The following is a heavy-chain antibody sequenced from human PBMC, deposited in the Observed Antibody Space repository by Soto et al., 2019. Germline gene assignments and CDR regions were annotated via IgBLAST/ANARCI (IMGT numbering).Heavy chain of an antibody. J-gene: IGHJ4*02. V-gene: IGHV5-51*01. CDR1: GYSFTSYW. Sequence: GESLKISCKGSGYSFTSYWIGWVRQMPGKGLEWMGIIYPGDSNTRYSPSSQGQVTISADKSISTAYLQWSSLKASDTAMYYCARRRAVTATYYFAYPGKGTLGTVSS. CDR3: ARRRAVTATYYFAY. CDR2: IYPGDSNT. D-gene: IGHD2-21*02.